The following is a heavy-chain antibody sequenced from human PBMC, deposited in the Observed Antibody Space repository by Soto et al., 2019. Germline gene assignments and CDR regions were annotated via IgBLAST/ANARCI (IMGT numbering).Heavy chain of an antibody. CDR3: TRGDDYDFWSGPPWLYGVY. J-gene: IGHJ4*02. CDR2: IRSKAYGGTT. D-gene: IGHD3-3*01. Sequence: PGGSLRLSYTASGFTCGDYAMSWFRQAPRKGKERECFIRSKAYGGTTEYAASVKGRFTISRDDSRSIAYLQMNSLKTEDTAVYYCTRGDDYDFWSGPPWLYGVYWGQGTLVTVSS. CDR1: GFTCGDYA. V-gene: IGHV3-49*03.